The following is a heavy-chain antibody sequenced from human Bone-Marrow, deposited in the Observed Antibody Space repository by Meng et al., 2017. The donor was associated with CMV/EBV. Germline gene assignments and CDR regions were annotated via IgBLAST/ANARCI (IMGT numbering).Heavy chain of an antibody. CDR3: ARARAGSWSGYYMYGMDV. D-gene: IGHD3-3*01. V-gene: IGHV3-53*01. CDR2: IYSGGGT. Sequence: GESLKISCVVSGFDISRTYMSWVRQAPGKGLEWVSVIYSGGGTYYADSLKGRFFISRDNSKNTVFLQMNSLRAEDTAIYYCARARAGSWSGYYMYGMDVWGQGTTVTSP. CDR1: GFDISRTY. J-gene: IGHJ6*02.